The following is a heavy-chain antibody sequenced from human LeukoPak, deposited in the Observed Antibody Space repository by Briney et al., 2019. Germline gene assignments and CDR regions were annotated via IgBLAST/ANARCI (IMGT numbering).Heavy chain of an antibody. CDR1: GFTFSSYA. CDR3: TRRLDY. J-gene: IGHJ4*02. CDR2: IKADGTEK. V-gene: IGHV3-7*03. Sequence: PGGSLRLSCGASGFTFSSYAMSWVRQAPGKGLEWVANIKADGTEKYYVDSVKGRFTISRDNAKNSLYLQLNSLRAEDTAVYYCTRRLDYWGQGTLVTVSS.